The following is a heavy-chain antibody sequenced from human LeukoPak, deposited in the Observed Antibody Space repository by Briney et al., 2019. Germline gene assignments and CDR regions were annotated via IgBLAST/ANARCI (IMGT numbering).Heavy chain of an antibody. D-gene: IGHD6-19*01. Sequence: ASVKVSCKASGYTFTSYAMHWVRQAPGQRLGWMGWINAGNGNTKYSQEFQGRVTITRDTSASTAYMELSSLRSEDMAVYYCARSYSSGWYLLNWGQGTLVTVSS. J-gene: IGHJ4*02. CDR2: INAGNGNT. CDR3: ARSYSSGWYLLN. CDR1: GYTFTSYA. V-gene: IGHV1-3*03.